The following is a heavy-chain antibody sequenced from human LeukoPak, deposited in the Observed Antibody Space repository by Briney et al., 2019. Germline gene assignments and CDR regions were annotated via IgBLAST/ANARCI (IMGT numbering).Heavy chain of an antibody. J-gene: IGHJ4*02. Sequence: SETLSLTCTVSGGSISTYYWSWIRQPPGKGLEWIGYIYYSGSTNYNPSLKSRVTISVDTSKNQFSLKLSSVTAADTAVYYCARISYYGSGSYYRAEAIDYWGQGTLVTVSS. CDR1: GGSISTYY. CDR2: IYYSGST. CDR3: ARISYYGSGSYYRAEAIDY. D-gene: IGHD3-10*01. V-gene: IGHV4-59*12.